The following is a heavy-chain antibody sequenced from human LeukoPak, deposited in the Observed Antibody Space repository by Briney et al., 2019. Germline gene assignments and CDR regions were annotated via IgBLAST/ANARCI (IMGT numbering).Heavy chain of an antibody. Sequence: SVKVSCKASGGTFSSYAISWVRQAPGQGLEWMGGIIPIFGTANYAQKFQGRVTTTADESTSTAYMELSSLRSEDTAVYYCARDTASIYYDSSGYYYGGFDYWGQGTLVTVSS. J-gene: IGHJ4*02. CDR1: GGTFSSYA. D-gene: IGHD3-22*01. V-gene: IGHV1-69*13. CDR3: ARDTASIYYDSSGYYYGGFDY. CDR2: IIPIFGTA.